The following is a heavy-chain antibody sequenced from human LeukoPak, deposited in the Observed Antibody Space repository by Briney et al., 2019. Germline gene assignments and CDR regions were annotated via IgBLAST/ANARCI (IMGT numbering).Heavy chain of an antibody. CDR1: GGSFSGYY. D-gene: IGHD3-10*01. CDR3: ARLYGSGSYYRH. CDR2: INHSGST. J-gene: IGHJ4*02. Sequence: SETLSLTCAVYGGSFSGYYWSWIRQPPGKGLEWVGEINHSGSTNYNPSLQSRVIISVHTSKNQSSLKLSSVTAADTAVYYCARLYGSGSYYRHWGQGILVTVSS. V-gene: IGHV4-34*01.